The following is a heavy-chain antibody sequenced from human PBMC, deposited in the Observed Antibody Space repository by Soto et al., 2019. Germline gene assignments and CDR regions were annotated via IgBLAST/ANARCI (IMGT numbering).Heavy chain of an antibody. D-gene: IGHD1-26*01. J-gene: IGHJ5*02. CDR3: ARTESGTYSWFDP. Sequence: QVQLQESAAGLVKPSETLSLTCTVSGGSISSYYWSWIRQPPGKGLEWIGYISYNGNTNYNPSLKSRVTISIDTSKNQFSLTLISVTAADTAVYYCARTESGTYSWFDPWGQGTLVTVSS. CDR1: GGSISSYY. CDR2: ISYNGNT. V-gene: IGHV4-59*01.